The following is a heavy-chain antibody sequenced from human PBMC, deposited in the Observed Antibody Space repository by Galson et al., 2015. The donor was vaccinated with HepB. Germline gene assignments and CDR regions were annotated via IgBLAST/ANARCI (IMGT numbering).Heavy chain of an antibody. V-gene: IGHV3-48*02. D-gene: IGHD3-16*01. J-gene: IGHJ3*02. Sequence: SLRLSCAASGFTFSSYSMNWVRQAPGKGLEWISYIRSSTATIYYADPVKGRFSIATDNAKSSLYLQMNSLRDEDTAVYYCVRDWVYAFDIWGPGTMVTVSS. CDR3: VRDWVYAFDI. CDR2: IRSSTATI. CDR1: GFTFSSYS.